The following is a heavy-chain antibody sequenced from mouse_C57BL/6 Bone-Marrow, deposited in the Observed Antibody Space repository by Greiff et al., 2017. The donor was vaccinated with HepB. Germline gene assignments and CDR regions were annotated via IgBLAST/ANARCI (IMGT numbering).Heavy chain of an antibody. D-gene: IGHD2-4*01. V-gene: IGHV14-1*01. J-gene: IGHJ3*01. CDR3: TLYDYDAWFAY. Sequence: EVQLQQSGAELVRPGASVKLSCTASGFNIKDYYMHWVKQRPEQGLEWIGRIDPEDGDTEYAPKFQGKATMTADTSSNTAYLQLSSLTSEDTAVYYCTLYDYDAWFAYWGQGTLVTVSA. CDR2: IDPEDGDT. CDR1: GFNIKDYY.